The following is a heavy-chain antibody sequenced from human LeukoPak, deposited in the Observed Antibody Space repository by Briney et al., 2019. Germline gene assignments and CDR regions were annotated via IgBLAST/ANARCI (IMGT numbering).Heavy chain of an antibody. CDR3: ARAVPYYYYMDV. V-gene: IGHV4-59*01. J-gene: IGHJ6*03. CDR2: IYYSGST. Sequence: SETLSLTCTVSGGSISSYYWSWIRQPPGKGLGWIGYIYYSGSTNYNPSLKSRVTISVDTSKNQFSLKLSSVTAADTAVYYCARAVPYYYYMDVWGKGTTVTVSS. CDR1: GGSISSYY.